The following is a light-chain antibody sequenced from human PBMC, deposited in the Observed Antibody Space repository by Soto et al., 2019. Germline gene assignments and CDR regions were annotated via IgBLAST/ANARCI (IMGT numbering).Light chain of an antibody. Sequence: EIVLTQSPGTLSLSPGDRATLSCTASQSGFSTYLAWFQLRPGQAPRLLIYAASIRATGIPDRFSGSGSGTDFTLTISRMEPEDFAVYYCHQYGNSPLTLGQGTKVEIK. CDR1: QSGFSTY. V-gene: IGKV3-20*01. CDR3: HQYGNSPLT. CDR2: AAS. J-gene: IGKJ1*01.